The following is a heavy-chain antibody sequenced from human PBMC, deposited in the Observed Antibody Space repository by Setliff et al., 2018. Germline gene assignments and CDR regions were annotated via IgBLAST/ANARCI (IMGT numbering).Heavy chain of an antibody. Sequence: SETLSLTCTVSGGSISSSSYYWGWIRQPPGKGLEWIGSIYYSGSTYYNPSLKSRVTISVDTSKNQFSLKLGSVTAADTAVYYCARGYSGYDYLKPFDYWGQGTLVTVSS. CDR1: GGSISSSSYY. J-gene: IGHJ4*02. V-gene: IGHV4-39*01. D-gene: IGHD5-12*01. CDR3: ARGYSGYDYLKPFDY. CDR2: IYYSGST.